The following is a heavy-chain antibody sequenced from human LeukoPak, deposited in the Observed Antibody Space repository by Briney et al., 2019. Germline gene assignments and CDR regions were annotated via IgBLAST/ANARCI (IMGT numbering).Heavy chain of an antibody. V-gene: IGHV3-23*01. D-gene: IGHD1-7*01. CDR1: GFTFSSYA. CDR3: ARGYNWNYVDWFDP. Sequence: GGSLRLSCAASGFTFSSYAMSWVRQAPGKGLEWVSAISGSGGSTYYADSVKGRLTISRDNSKNTLYLQMNSLRAEDTAVYYCARGYNWNYVDWFDPWGQGTLVTVSS. CDR2: ISGSGGST. J-gene: IGHJ5*02.